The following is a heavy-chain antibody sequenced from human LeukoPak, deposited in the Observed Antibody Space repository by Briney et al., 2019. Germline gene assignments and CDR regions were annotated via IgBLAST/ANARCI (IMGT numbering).Heavy chain of an antibody. D-gene: IGHD1-26*01. CDR3: ARKGLGGELGGFDS. Sequence: PGGSLRLSCAASGFTFSSYSMNWVRQAPGKGLEWVSSISSSSSYIYYADSVKGRFTISRDNAKNSLYLQMNSLRVEDTALYYCARKGLGGELGGFDSWGQGTLVTVSS. V-gene: IGHV3-21*04. CDR2: ISSSSSYI. J-gene: IGHJ4*02. CDR1: GFTFSSYS.